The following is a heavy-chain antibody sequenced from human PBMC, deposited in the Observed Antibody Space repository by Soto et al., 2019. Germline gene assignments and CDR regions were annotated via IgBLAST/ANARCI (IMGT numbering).Heavy chain of an antibody. V-gene: IGHV4-30-4*01. Sequence: SETLSLTCTVSGVSINSGDYYWSWIRQPPGKGLEWIGYIYYSGSTYYSPSLKSRATLSLDTSKNQFSLRLTSVTAADTAVFSCARCPPERFDPWGPGTLVTVSS. J-gene: IGHJ5*02. CDR3: ARCPPERFDP. CDR2: IYYSGST. CDR1: GVSINSGDYY. D-gene: IGHD1-1*01.